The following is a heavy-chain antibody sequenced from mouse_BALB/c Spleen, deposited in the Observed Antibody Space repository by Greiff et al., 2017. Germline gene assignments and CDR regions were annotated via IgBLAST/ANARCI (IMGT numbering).Heavy chain of an antibody. Sequence: EVQGVESGGGLVQPGGSLKLSCAASGFTFSSYGMSWVRQTPDKRLELVATINSNGGSTYYPDSVKGRFTISRDNAKNTLYLQMSSLKSEDTAMYYCARDQGDYYGSSDYWGEGTTLTVSS. CDR2: INSNGGST. J-gene: IGHJ2*01. D-gene: IGHD1-1*01. CDR1: GFTFSSYG. CDR3: ARDQGDYYGSSDY. V-gene: IGHV5-6-3*01.